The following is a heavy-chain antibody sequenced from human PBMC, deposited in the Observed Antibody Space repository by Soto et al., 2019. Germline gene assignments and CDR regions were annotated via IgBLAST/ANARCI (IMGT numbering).Heavy chain of an antibody. J-gene: IGHJ4*02. V-gene: IGHV1-69*06. D-gene: IGHD2-21*02. CDR2: IIPIFGTA. Sequence: SVKVSGKASGGTFSSYAISWVRQAPGQGLEWMGGIIPIFGTANYAQKFQGRVTITADKSTSTAYMELSSLRSEDTAVYYCASGEYCGGDCYHAPVDYWGQGTLVTVSS. CDR3: ASGEYCGGDCYHAPVDY. CDR1: GGTFSSYA.